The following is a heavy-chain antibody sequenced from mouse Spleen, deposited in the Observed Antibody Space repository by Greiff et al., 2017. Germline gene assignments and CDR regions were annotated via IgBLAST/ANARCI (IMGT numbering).Heavy chain of an antibody. V-gene: IGHV5-15*02. CDR1: GFTFSDYG. J-gene: IGHJ3*01. Sequence: EVKLMESGGGLVKPGGSLKLSCAASGFTFSDYGMAWVRQAPGKGPEWVAFISNLAYSIYYADTVTGRFTISRENAKNTLYLEMSSLRSEDTAMYYCARADGPWGQGTLVTVSA. D-gene: IGHD2-3*01. CDR3: ARADGP. CDR2: ISNLAYSI.